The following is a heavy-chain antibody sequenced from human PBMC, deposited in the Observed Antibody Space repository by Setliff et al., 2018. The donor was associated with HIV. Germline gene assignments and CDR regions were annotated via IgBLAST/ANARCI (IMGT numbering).Heavy chain of an antibody. CDR2: ISRSSGYI. CDR3: AKQTVSSSWSNWFDP. D-gene: IGHD6-13*01. J-gene: IGHJ5*02. Sequence: PGGSLRLSCAASGFTFSSDSMNWARQAPGKGLEWVSSISRSSGYICHADSIKGRFIISRDNAKNTLYLQMNSLRAEDTAVYYCAKQTVSSSWSNWFDPWGQGTLVTVSS. CDR1: GFTFSSDS. V-gene: IGHV3-21*01.